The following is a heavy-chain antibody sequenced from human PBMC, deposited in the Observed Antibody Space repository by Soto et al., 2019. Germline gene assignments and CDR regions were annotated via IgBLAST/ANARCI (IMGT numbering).Heavy chain of an antibody. V-gene: IGHV4-34*01. Sequence: QVQLQQWGAGLLKPSETLSLTCAVYGGFVSSGSYYWSWIRQPPGKGLEWIGEMSHSGGTHFNPSLKSRVTISVDTSNNQYSLKMSSVTAADTALYYCARVERGTATTVVDAFDFWGPGTMVTVSS. J-gene: IGHJ3*01. CDR1: GGFVSSGSYY. CDR2: MSHSGGT. CDR3: ARVERGTATTVVDAFDF. D-gene: IGHD1-1*01.